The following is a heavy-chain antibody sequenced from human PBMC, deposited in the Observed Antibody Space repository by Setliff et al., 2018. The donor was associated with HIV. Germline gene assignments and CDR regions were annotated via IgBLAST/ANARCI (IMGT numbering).Heavy chain of an antibody. V-gene: IGHV4-59*08. D-gene: IGHD6-13*01. Sequence: SETLSLTCTVSGGSISSYYWSWIRQPPGRGLEWIGYIYYSGTTNYNPSLKSRVPISVDTSKNQFSLKLSFVTAADTAVYYCARHWYSSSCYHVFDIWGQGTMVTVSS. J-gene: IGHJ3*02. CDR3: ARHWYSSSCYHVFDI. CDR1: GGSISSYY. CDR2: IYYSGTT.